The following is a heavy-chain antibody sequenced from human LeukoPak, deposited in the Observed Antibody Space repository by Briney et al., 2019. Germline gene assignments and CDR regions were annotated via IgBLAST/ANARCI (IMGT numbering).Heavy chain of an antibody. CDR3: TVLEWGNNWFDP. D-gene: IGHD3-3*01. CDR1: GGTFSSYA. J-gene: IGHJ5*02. V-gene: IGHV1-8*03. CDR2: MNPNSGNT. Sequence: ASVKVSCKASGGTFSSYAINWVRQATGQGLEWMGWMNPNSGNTGYAQKFQGRVTITRNTSISTAYMELSSLRSEDTAVYYCTVLEWGNNWFDPWGQGTLVTVSS.